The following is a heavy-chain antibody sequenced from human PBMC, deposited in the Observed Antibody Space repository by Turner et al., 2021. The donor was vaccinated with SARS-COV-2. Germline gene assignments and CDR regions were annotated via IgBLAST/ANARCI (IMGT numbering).Heavy chain of an antibody. V-gene: IGHV4-39*01. CDR3: ARLVRRAEYYFDY. J-gene: IGHJ4*02. Sequence: QLQLQESGPGLVKPSETLSLTCTVSGGSISSSSYYWGWIRQPPGKGLEWIGSIYYSGSTYYNPSLKSRVTISVDTSKNQFSLKLSSVTAADTAVYYCARLVRRAEYYFDYWGQGTLVTFSS. D-gene: IGHD3-10*01. CDR2: IYYSGST. CDR1: GGSISSSSYY.